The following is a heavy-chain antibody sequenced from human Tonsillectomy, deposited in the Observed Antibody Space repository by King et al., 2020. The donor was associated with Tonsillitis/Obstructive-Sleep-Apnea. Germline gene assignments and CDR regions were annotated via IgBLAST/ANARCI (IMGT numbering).Heavy chain of an antibody. CDR3: AKRRGDDRAFDI. D-gene: IGHD4-17*01. V-gene: IGHV3-23*04. J-gene: IGHJ3*02. CDR1: GFTFSSYT. CDR2: ITGTAFST. Sequence: VQLVESGGGLVQPGGSLRLSCAASGFTFSSYTMTWVRQAPGKGLEWVSSITGTAFSTYYTESVKGRVTISRDNSKNTLHLQMNSLRGVDTALYYCAKRRGDDRAFDIGGQGARLTVSS.